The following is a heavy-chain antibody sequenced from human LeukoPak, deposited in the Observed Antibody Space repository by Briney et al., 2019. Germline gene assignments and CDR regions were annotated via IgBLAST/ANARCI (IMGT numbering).Heavy chain of an antibody. V-gene: IGHV1-2*02. Sequence: GASVKVSCKASGYTFTGYYIHWVRQAPGQGFEWMGWINPNSGGTHYAQKFQGRVTMTRDTSISTAYMELSRLASDDTAVYDCAIDYYASGSFGYYWGQGTLVTVSS. CDR2: INPNSGGT. CDR1: GYTFTGYY. CDR3: AIDYYASGSFGYY. D-gene: IGHD3-10*01. J-gene: IGHJ4*02.